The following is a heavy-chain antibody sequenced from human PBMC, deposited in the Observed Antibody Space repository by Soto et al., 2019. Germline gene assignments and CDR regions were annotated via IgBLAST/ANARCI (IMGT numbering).Heavy chain of an antibody. D-gene: IGHD2-15*01. Sequence: QVQLVESGGGVVQPGRSLRLSCAASGFTFSSYGMHWVRQAPGKGLEWVAGIWYDGSNKYYADSVKGRFTISRDNSKNTLYLQMNSLRAEDTAVYYCARDPLYCSGGSCYFTLSYYFDYWGQGTLVTVSS. CDR3: ARDPLYCSGGSCYFTLSYYFDY. CDR1: GFTFSSYG. V-gene: IGHV3-33*01. J-gene: IGHJ4*02. CDR2: IWYDGSNK.